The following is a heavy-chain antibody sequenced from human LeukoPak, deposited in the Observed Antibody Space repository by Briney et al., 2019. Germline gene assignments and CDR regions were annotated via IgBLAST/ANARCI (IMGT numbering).Heavy chain of an antibody. CDR2: ISGSGGST. V-gene: IGHV3-23*01. Sequence: GGSLRPSCAASGFTFSSYAMSWVRQAPGKGLGWVSAISGSGGSTYYADSVKGRFTISRDNSKNTLYLQMNSLRAEDTAVYYCAKVESDTAMVTGLYFFDYWGQGTLVTVSS. J-gene: IGHJ4*02. CDR3: AKVESDTAMVTGLYFFDY. D-gene: IGHD5-18*01. CDR1: GFTFSSYA.